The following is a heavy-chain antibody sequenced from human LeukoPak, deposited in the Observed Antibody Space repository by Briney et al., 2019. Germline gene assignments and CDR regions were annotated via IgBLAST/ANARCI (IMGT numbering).Heavy chain of an antibody. Sequence: SETLSLTCTVSGGSVISGGYYWSWIRQHPGKGLEWIGYIYYSGSTYYNPSLKSRVTISVDTSKSQFSLNLSSVTAADTAVYYCARVGDYYDSSGLIDYWGQGTLVTVSS. V-gene: IGHV4-31*03. CDR1: GGSVISGGYY. CDR3: ARVGDYYDSSGLIDY. CDR2: IYYSGST. D-gene: IGHD3-22*01. J-gene: IGHJ4*02.